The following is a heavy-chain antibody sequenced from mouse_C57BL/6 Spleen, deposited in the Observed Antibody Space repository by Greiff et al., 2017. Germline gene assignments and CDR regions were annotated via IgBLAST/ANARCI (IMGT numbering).Heavy chain of an antibody. V-gene: IGHV1-52*01. CDR2: IDPSDSET. CDR1: GYTFTSYW. J-gene: IGHJ2*01. D-gene: IGHD2-2*01. CDR3: ARGGYGRDYFDY. Sequence: VQLQQPGAELVRPGSSVKLSCKASGYTFTSYWMHWVKQRPIQGLEWIGNIDPSDSETHYNQKFKDKATLTVDKSSSTAYMQLSSLTSEDSAVYYCARGGYGRDYFDYWGQGTTLTVSS.